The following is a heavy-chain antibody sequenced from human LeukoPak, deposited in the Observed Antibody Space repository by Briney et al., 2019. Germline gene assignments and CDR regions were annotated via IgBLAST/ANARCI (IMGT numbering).Heavy chain of an antibody. CDR1: GDSISSSTYY. CDR2: ISYSGST. Sequence: SETLSLTCTVSGDSISSSTYYWTWIRQPPGKGLEWIGYISYSGSTNYNPSLKSRVTTSIDTSKNQFSLRLTSMSAADTAVYYCARSQSVSWLQQKNGFDVWGQGAMVTVSS. J-gene: IGHJ3*01. V-gene: IGHV4-61*01. CDR3: ARSQSVSWLQQKNGFDV. D-gene: IGHD5-24*01.